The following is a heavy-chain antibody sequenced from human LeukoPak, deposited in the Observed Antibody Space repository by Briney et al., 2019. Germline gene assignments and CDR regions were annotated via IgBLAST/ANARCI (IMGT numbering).Heavy chain of an antibody. J-gene: IGHJ4*02. Sequence: SETLSLTCAVYGGSFSGYYWSWIRQPPGKGLEWIGEINHSGSTNYNPSLKSRVTISVDTSKNQFSLKLSSATAADTAVYYCARAVVVAATPGYFDYWGQGTLVTVSS. CDR1: GGSFSGYY. D-gene: IGHD2-15*01. CDR3: ARAVVVAATPGYFDY. V-gene: IGHV4-34*01. CDR2: INHSGST.